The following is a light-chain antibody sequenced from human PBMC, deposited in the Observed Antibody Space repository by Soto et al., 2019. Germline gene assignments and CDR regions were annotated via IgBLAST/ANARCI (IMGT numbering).Light chain of an antibody. CDR1: PSVSSSY. CDR3: QQYGISPVYT. J-gene: IGKJ2*01. CDR2: GGS. V-gene: IGKV3-20*01. Sequence: VVLTQSPCTLSLSPGEGVTLSFRASPSVSSSYSDWCQQKPGQAPWLLIYGGSSRATGIPDRFSGGGSGTDFTLTTSRLTPEAVQGYFWQDQQYGISPVYTFGQRTKVEIK.